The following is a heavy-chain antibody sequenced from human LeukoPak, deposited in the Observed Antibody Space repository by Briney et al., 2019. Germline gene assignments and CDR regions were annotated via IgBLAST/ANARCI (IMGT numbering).Heavy chain of an antibody. CDR2: ISYDGSNK. J-gene: IGHJ3*02. CDR1: GFTFRSYA. D-gene: IGHD3-22*01. V-gene: IGHV3-30-3*01. Sequence: ASGGGVVQPGRSLRLSCAASGFTFRSYAMHWVRQAPGKGLEWVAVISYDGSNKYYADSVKGRFTISRDNSKNTLYLQMNSLRAEDTAVYYCASTTMIVGPTAFDIWGQGTMVTVSS. CDR3: ASTTMIVGPTAFDI.